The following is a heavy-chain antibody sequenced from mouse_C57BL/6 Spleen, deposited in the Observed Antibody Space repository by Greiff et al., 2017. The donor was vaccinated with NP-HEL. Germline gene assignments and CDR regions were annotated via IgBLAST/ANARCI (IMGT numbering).Heavy chain of an antibody. CDR3: ARKGGLLSYAMDY. D-gene: IGHD2-10*01. Sequence: VQLQQSGAELVMPGASVKLSCKASGYTFTSYWMHWVKQRPGQGLEWIGEIDPSDSYTNYNQKFKGKSTLTVDKSSSTAYMQLSSLTSEDSAVYYCARKGGLLSYAMDYGGQGTSVTVSS. CDR1: GYTFTSYW. CDR2: IDPSDSYT. V-gene: IGHV1-69*01. J-gene: IGHJ4*01.